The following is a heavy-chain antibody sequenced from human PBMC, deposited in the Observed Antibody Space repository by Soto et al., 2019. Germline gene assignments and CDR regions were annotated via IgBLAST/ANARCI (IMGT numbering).Heavy chain of an antibody. CDR3: ARDNVRRGGMDV. CDR2: IYYSGST. CDR1: GGSISSGGYY. Sequence: PSETLSLTCTVSGGSISSGGYYWSWIRQHPGKGLEWIGYIYYSGSTYYNPSLESRVTISVDTSKNQFSLKLSSVTAADTAVYYCARDNVRRGGMDVWGQGATVTVSS. J-gene: IGHJ6*02. D-gene: IGHD3-10*01. V-gene: IGHV4-31*03.